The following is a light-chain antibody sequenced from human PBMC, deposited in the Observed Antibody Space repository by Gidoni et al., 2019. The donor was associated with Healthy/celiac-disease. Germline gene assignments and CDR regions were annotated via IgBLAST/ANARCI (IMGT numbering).Light chain of an antibody. V-gene: IGKV2-28*01. J-gene: IGKJ4*01. CDR2: LGS. CDR1: QSLLHSNGYNY. CDR3: MQALQTPLLT. Sequence: DIVMTQSPLSLPVTPGEPASISCRSSQSLLHSNGYNYLDWYLQKPGQSPQLLIYLGSNRASGVHDRFSGSGSGTDFTLKISRVEAEDVGVYYCMQALQTPLLTFGGXTKVEIK.